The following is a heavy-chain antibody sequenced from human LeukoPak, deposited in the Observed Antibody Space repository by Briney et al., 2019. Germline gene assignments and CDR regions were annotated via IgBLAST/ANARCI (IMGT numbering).Heavy chain of an antibody. CDR2: IYTSGST. D-gene: IGHD3-16*01. CDR3: AKSPSGRGGYNWFDP. Sequence: SETLSLTCTVSGGSISGYYWSWIRQPAGKGLEWIGRIYTSGSTNYNPSLKSRVTMSIDTSKNQFSLNLSSVTAADTAVYYCAKSPSGRGGYNWFDPWGQGTLVTVSS. J-gene: IGHJ5*02. V-gene: IGHV4-4*07. CDR1: GGSISGYY.